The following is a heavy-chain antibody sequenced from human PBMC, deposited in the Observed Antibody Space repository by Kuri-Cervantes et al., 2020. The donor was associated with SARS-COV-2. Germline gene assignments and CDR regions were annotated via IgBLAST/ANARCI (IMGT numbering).Heavy chain of an antibody. CDR3: ARDAYSSSSMYYFDY. CDR1: GGSISSHY. CDR2: IYTSGST. J-gene: IGHJ4*02. D-gene: IGHD6-6*01. Sequence: SETLSLTCTVSGGSISSHYWSWIRQPAGKGLEWIGRIYTSGSTNYNPSLKSRVTMSVDTSKNQFSLKLSSVTAADTAVYYCARDAYSSSSMYYFDYWGQGTLVTVSS. V-gene: IGHV4-4*07.